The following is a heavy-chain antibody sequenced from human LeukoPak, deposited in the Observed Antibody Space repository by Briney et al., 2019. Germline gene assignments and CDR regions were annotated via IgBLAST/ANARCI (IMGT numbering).Heavy chain of an antibody. D-gene: IGHD3-3*01. CDR1: GFTFSNYS. V-gene: IGHV3-48*04. Sequence: GGSLRLSCAASGFTFSNYSMSWVRQAPGKGLECVSYISSSSSTIYYADSVKGRFTISRGNAKNSLYLQKNSLRAEDTAVNCCTREERPLPLRFLERVLSMDFKGRGKRVTVSS. CDR3: TREERPLPLRFLERVLSMDF. J-gene: IGHJ6*02. CDR2: ISSSSSTI.